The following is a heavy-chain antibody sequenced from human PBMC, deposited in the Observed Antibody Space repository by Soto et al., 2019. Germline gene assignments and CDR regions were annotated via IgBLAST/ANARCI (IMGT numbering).Heavy chain of an antibody. CDR3: ARDSSSWYGDYYYGMDV. D-gene: IGHD6-13*01. V-gene: IGHV3-7*05. Sequence: PGGSLRLSCAASGFTFSSYWMSWVRQAPGKGLEWVANIKQDGSEKYYVDSVKGRFTISRDNAKNSLYLQMNSLRAEDTAVYYCARDSSSWYGDYYYGMDVWGQGTTVTVSS. CDR2: IKQDGSEK. J-gene: IGHJ6*02. CDR1: GFTFSSYW.